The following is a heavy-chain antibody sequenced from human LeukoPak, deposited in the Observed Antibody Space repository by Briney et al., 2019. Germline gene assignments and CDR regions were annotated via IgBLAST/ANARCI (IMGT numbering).Heavy chain of an antibody. CDR3: ASNPRTTVVTQVVRGAFDI. J-gene: IGHJ3*02. CDR1: GDSISLSFYY. D-gene: IGHD4-23*01. Sequence: PSETLSLTCRVSGDSISLSFYYWGWLRQPPGKALEWIGSVYYSETTSYNPSLKSRVTISVDTSKNQFSLKLSSVTAADTAVYYCASNPRTTVVTQVVRGAFDIWGQGTMVTVSS. V-gene: IGHV4-39*01. CDR2: VYYSETT.